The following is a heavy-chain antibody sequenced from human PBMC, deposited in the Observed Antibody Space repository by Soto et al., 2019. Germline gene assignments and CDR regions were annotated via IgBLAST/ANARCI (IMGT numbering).Heavy chain of an antibody. J-gene: IGHJ4*02. Sequence: EVQVLESGGGLVQPGGSLRLSCAATGFTFIDFAMSWVRQAPGKGLEWVSRIYGGGNGPHYADSVKGRVTISRDNSKNTLHLQITSLRAEDTAVYSCAKMEGMDPWAYSFDYWGQGTLVTVSS. CDR1: GFTFIDFA. CDR2: IYGGGNGP. CDR3: AKMEGMDPWAYSFDY. D-gene: IGHD2-2*03. V-gene: IGHV3-23*01.